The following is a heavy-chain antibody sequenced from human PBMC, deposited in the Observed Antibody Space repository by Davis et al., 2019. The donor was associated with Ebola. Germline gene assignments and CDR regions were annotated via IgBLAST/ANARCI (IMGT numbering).Heavy chain of an antibody. V-gene: IGHV4-59*12. Sequence: MPSETLSLTCTVSGGSISSYYWSWIRQPPGKGLEWIAYIYYSGSTNYNPSLKSRVTISVDTSKNQFSLQLNSVTPEDTAVYYCARVSGWSIYYYYGMDVWGQGTTVTVSS. D-gene: IGHD6-19*01. J-gene: IGHJ6*02. CDR2: IYYSGST. CDR3: ARVSGWSIYYYYGMDV. CDR1: GGSISSYY.